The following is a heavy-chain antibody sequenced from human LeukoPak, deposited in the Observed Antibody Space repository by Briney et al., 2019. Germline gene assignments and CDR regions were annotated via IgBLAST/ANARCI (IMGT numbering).Heavy chain of an antibody. V-gene: IGHV3-21*01. Sequence: PGGSLRLSCAASGFTFSSYSMNWVRQAPGKGLEWVSSISSSSYICYADSVKGRFTISRDNAKNSLYLQMNSLRAEDTAVYYCAPTPASSSWYYFDYWGQGTLVTVSS. J-gene: IGHJ4*02. CDR3: APTPASSSWYYFDY. D-gene: IGHD6-13*01. CDR1: GFTFSSYS. CDR2: ISSSSYI.